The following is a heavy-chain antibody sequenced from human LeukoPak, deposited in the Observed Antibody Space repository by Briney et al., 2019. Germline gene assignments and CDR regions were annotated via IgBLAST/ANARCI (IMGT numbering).Heavy chain of an antibody. J-gene: IGHJ4*02. CDR3: VKAKYYSWSDGSSFDC. D-gene: IGHD1-1*01. CDR1: GFTFSDYA. V-gene: IGHV3-64D*06. Sequence: PGGSLRLSCSGSGFTFSDYAMFWVRQAPGKGLEYVSAIMSNGRSTYLADTEKDRFTISRDNSKNMLYLQMSSLRPEDTAVYYCVKAKYYSWSDGSSFDCWGQGTLVTVSS. CDR2: IMSNGRST.